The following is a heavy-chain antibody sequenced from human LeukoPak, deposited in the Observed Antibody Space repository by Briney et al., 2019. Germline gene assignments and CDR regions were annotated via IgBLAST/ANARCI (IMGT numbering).Heavy chain of an antibody. Sequence: SETLSLTCTVSGYSISSGYYWGWIRQPPGKGLEWIGSIYHSGSTYYNPSLKSRVTISVDTSKNQFSLKLSSVTAADTAVYYCARDPRESTIRGAFDVWGQGTMVTVSS. CDR1: GYSISSGYY. D-gene: IGHD5/OR15-5a*01. J-gene: IGHJ3*01. CDR2: IYHSGST. V-gene: IGHV4-38-2*02. CDR3: ARDPRESTIRGAFDV.